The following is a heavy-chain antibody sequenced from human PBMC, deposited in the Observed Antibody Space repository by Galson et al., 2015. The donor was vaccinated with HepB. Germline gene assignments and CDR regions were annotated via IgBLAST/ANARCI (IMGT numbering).Heavy chain of an antibody. D-gene: IGHD3-16*01. CDR3: TKNNWAFDF. CDR1: GFTFSAEW. CDR2: IKADGSEK. Sequence: SLRLSCAASGFTFSAEWMTWVRQAPGKGLEWVANIKADGSEKNYVDSVKGRFTISRDNAMNSLYLQMDNLRPDDTAVYYCTKNNWAFDFWGQGTLVTVST. V-gene: IGHV3-7*01. J-gene: IGHJ4*02.